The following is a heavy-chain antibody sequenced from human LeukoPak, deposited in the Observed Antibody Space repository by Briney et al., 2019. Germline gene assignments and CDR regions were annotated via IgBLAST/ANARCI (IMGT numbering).Heavy chain of an antibody. CDR2: IRSKAYGGTT. CDR1: GFTFGDYA. D-gene: IGHD2-15*01. CDR3: TSRDCSGGSCYRYYFDY. Sequence: GGSLRLSCTASGFTFGDYAMSWFRQAPGKGLEWVSSIRSKAYGGTTEYAASVKGRFTISRDDSKSIAYLQMDTLKTEDTAVYYCTSRDCSGGSCYRYYFDYWGQGTLVTVSS. V-gene: IGHV3-49*03. J-gene: IGHJ4*02.